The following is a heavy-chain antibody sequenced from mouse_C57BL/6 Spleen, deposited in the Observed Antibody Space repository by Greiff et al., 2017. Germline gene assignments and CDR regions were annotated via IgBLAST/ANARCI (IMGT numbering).Heavy chain of an antibody. Sequence: VQLQQSGAELVRPGASVTLSCKASGYTFTDYEMHWVKQTPVHGLEWIGAIDPETGGTAYNQKFKGKAILTADKSSSTAYMELRSLTSEDSAVYYCTRKGYYYDGAMDYWGQGTSVTVSS. CDR3: TRKGYYYDGAMDY. CDR2: IDPETGGT. V-gene: IGHV1-15*01. CDR1: GYTFTDYE. J-gene: IGHJ4*01. D-gene: IGHD1-1*01.